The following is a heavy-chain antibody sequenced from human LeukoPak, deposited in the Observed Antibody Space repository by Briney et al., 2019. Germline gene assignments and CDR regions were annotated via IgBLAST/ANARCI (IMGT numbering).Heavy chain of an antibody. CDR2: IRSKGNSYAT. CDR3: TRGSLGLVVVVPAAMRGDYFDY. D-gene: IGHD2-2*01. V-gene: IGHV3-73*01. Sequence: GGSLKLSCAASGFTFSGSAMHWVRQASGKGLEWVGRIRSKGNSYATAYAASVKGRFTISRDDSKNTAYLQMYSLKTEDTAVYYCTRGSLGLVVVVPAAMRGDYFDYWGQGTLVTVSS. CDR1: GFTFSGSA. J-gene: IGHJ4*02.